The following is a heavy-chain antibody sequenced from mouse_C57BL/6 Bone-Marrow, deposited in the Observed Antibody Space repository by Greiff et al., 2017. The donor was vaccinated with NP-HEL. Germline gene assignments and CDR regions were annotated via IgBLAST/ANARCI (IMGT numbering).Heavy chain of an antibody. V-gene: IGHV3-6*01. CDR2: ISYDGSN. CDR1: GYSITSGYY. Sequence: VQLKESGPGLVKPSQSLSLTCSVTGYSITSGYYWNWIRQFPGNKLEWMGYISYDGSNNYNPSLKNRISITRDTSKNQFFLKLNSVTTEDTATYYWARDNGSSPFAYWGQGTLVTVSA. CDR3: ARDNGSSPFAY. J-gene: IGHJ3*01. D-gene: IGHD1-1*01.